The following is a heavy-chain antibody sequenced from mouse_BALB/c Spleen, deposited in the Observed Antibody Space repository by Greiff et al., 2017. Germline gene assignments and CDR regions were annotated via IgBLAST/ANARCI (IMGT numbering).Heavy chain of an antibody. D-gene: IGHD1-1*01. CDR2: IWGGGST. Sequence: VKLQESGPGLVAPSQSLSITCTVSGFSLTDYGVSWIRQPPGKGLEWLGVIWGGGSTYYNSALKSRLSISKDNSKSQVFLKMNSLQTDDTAMYYCAKHYYYGSSLYFDVWGAGTTVTVSS. V-gene: IGHV2-6-5*01. CDR1: GFSLTDYG. CDR3: AKHYYYGSSLYFDV. J-gene: IGHJ1*01.